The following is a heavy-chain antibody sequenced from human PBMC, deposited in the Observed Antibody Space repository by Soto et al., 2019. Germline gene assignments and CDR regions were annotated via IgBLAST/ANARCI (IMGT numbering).Heavy chain of an antibody. J-gene: IGHJ4*02. Sequence: QLQLQESGPGLVKPSETLSLTCSVSGGSISSRTHYWGWIRQSPGKHLEWIGSSFYRGSTHYNPSLKTRGIMSVYTSKNQSSLRVYSVTAADTAVYYGAADDGFGVVTPFFEYWGRGCLVTVSS. CDR3: AADDGFGVVTPFFEY. CDR2: SFYRGST. D-gene: IGHD3-3*01. V-gene: IGHV4-39*01. CDR1: GGSISSRTHY.